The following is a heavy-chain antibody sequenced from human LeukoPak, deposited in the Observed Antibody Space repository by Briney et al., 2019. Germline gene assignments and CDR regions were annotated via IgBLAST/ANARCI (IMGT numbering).Heavy chain of an antibody. J-gene: IGHJ3*02. CDR3: ARDAYYYDSSGYYFDAFDI. V-gene: IGHV3-7*01. Sequence: GGSLRLSCAASGFTFSSYWMSWVRQAPGKGLEWVANMKQDGSEKYYVDSVKGRFTISRDNAKNSLYLQMNSLRAEDTAVYYCARDAYYYDSSGYYFDAFDIWGQGTMVTVSS. D-gene: IGHD3-22*01. CDR2: MKQDGSEK. CDR1: GFTFSSYW.